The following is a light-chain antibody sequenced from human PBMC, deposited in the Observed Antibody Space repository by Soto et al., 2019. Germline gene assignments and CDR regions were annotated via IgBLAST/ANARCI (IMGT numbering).Light chain of an antibody. CDR2: AAS. Sequence: DVQVTQSPSSLSASVGDRVTITCRASQSIRTYLNWYQQKPGKAPNLLIYAASSLQSGVPSRFSGSGSGTDFTLTISSLQPEGFATYYCQQSYSTPRMFGQGTKV. V-gene: IGKV1-39*01. CDR1: QSIRTY. CDR3: QQSYSTPRM. J-gene: IGKJ1*01.